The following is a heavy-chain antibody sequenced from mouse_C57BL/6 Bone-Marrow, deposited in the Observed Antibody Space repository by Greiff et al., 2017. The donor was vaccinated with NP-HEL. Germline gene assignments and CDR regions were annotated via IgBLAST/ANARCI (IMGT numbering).Heavy chain of an antibody. J-gene: IGHJ3*01. V-gene: IGHV1-81*01. CDR2: IYPRSGNT. D-gene: IGHD2-5*01. Sequence: QLQQSGAELARPGASVKLSCKASGYTFTSYGISWVKQRTGQGLEWIGEIYPRSGNTYYNEKFKGKATLTADKSSSTAYMELRSLTSEDSAVYFCVYSNFAYWGQGTLVTVSA. CDR3: VYSNFAY. CDR1: GYTFTSYG.